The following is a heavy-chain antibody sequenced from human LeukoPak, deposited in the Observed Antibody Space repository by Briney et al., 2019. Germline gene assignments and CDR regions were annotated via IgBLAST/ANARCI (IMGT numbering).Heavy chain of an antibody. CDR2: ISSSSTI. CDR3: ASTSEPGYSYGPRAVDY. CDR1: GFTFSSYS. D-gene: IGHD5-18*01. J-gene: IGHJ4*02. Sequence: PGGSLRLSCAASGFTFSSYSMNWVRQAPGKGLEWVSYISSSSTIYYADSVKGRFTISRDNAKNSLYLQMNSLRAEDTAVYYCASTSEPGYSYGPRAVDYWGQGTLVTVSS. V-gene: IGHV3-48*04.